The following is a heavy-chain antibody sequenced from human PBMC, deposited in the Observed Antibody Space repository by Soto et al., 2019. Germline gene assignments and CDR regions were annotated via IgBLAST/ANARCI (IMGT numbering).Heavy chain of an antibody. CDR1: GFTCSRGW. J-gene: IGHJ6*02. CDR3: AREMTHYYASSGYYPYWYYYYGMDV. V-gene: IGHV3-7*03. D-gene: IGHD3-22*01. Sequence: GGSLILSCAAAGFTCSRGWISWVRQAPRKWREWVGNIEREGSEKYYVDSVKGRFTISRDKHKNSVYIQMNSLTAEDTAVYYCAREMTHYYASSGYYPYWYYYYGMDVWGQGTTVTVPS. CDR2: IEREGSEK.